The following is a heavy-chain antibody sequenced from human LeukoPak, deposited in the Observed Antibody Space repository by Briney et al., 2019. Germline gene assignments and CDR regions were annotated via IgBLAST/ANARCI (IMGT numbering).Heavy chain of an antibody. CDR3: ARDRPGYYGSGSYTDY. V-gene: IGHV4-34*01. Sequence: SETLSLTCAVYGGSFSDYYWSWIRQPPGKGLEWIGEINHSGSTNYNPSLKSRVTISVDTSKNQFSLKLSSVTAADTAVYYCARDRPGYYGSGSYTDYWGQGTLVTVSS. J-gene: IGHJ4*02. CDR2: INHSGST. CDR1: GGSFSDYY. D-gene: IGHD3-10*01.